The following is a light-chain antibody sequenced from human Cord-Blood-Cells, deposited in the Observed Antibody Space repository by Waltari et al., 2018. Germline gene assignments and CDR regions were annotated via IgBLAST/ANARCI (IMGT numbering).Light chain of an antibody. CDR2: GTS. V-gene: IGLV3-19*01. CDR3: NSRDSSGNHYV. Sequence: SSELTQDLAVSVALGPTVRITCQGDSLRGYYASWYQQKPGQAPVLVIYGTSNRPTGIPDRYASGSAGNTASLTITGDQAEDEADYYCNSRDSSGNHYVFGTGTKVTVL. J-gene: IGLJ1*01. CDR1: SLRGYY.